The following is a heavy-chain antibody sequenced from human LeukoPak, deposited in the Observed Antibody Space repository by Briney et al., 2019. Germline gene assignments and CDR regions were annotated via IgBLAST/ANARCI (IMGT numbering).Heavy chain of an antibody. CDR2: IYYSGST. J-gene: IGHJ4*02. D-gene: IGHD3-22*01. CDR1: GGSISSYY. CDR3: ARGTYYYDSSGFPLDY. V-gene: IGHV4-59*01. Sequence: SETLSLTCTVSGGSISSYYWSWIRQPPGKGLDWIGYIYYSGSTNYNPSLKSRVTISVDTSKNQFSLKLGSVTAADTAVYYCARGTYYYDSSGFPLDYWGQGTLVTVSS.